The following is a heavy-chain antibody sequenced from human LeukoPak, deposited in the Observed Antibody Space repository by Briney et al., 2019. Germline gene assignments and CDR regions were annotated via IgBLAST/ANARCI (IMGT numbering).Heavy chain of an antibody. CDR2: ICGGGATT. Sequence: GGSLRLSCAASGFTFSNYAMSWVRQPPGKGLECVSTICGGGATTYYADSVRGRFTISRDNANNTLSLQIHSLRAEDTAVYYCAEQQQIYGDSLIDVLGQGTTVTVSS. J-gene: IGHJ6*02. CDR3: AEQQQIYGDSLIDV. D-gene: IGHD4-17*01. CDR1: GFTFSNYA. V-gene: IGHV3-23*01.